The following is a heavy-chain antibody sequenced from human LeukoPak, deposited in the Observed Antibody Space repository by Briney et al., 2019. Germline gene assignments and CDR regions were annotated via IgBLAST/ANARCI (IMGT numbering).Heavy chain of an antibody. J-gene: IGHJ3*02. V-gene: IGHV4-31*02. Sequence: LRLSCAASGFTFSSYAMSWVRQHQGKGLEWIGYIYDSGSTYYNPSLKSRVTISVDTSKNQFSLKLSSVTAADTAVYYCARDLRFGSDAFDIWGQGTMVTVSS. CDR1: GFTFSSYA. D-gene: IGHD3-10*01. CDR2: IYDSGST. CDR3: ARDLRFGSDAFDI.